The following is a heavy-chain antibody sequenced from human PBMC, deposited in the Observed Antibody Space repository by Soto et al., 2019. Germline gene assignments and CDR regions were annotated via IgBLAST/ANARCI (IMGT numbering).Heavy chain of an antibody. CDR1: GFTVSNAW. CDR3: PTDLKQYYYGMDV. CDR2: IKSKTDGGTT. V-gene: IGHV3-15*01. Sequence: LRLSCAASGFTVSNAWMSWVRQAPGKGLEWVGRIKSKTDGGTTDYAEPVKGRFTISRDDSKNTLYLQMNSLKTEDTAVYYCPTDLKQYYYGMDVWGPGTTVTVSS. J-gene: IGHJ6*02.